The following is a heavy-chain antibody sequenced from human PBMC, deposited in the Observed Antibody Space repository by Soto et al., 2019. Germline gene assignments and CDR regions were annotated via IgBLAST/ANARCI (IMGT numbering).Heavy chain of an antibody. CDR3: ARRKAAGTRTPRYGMDV. J-gene: IGHJ6*02. CDR2: MNPNSGNT. CDR1: GYTFTSYD. V-gene: IGHV1-8*01. Sequence: QVQLVQSGAEVKKPGASVKVSCKASGYTFTSYDINWVRQATGQGLEWMGWMNPNSGNTGYAQKFQGRVTMTRNTSISTAYMELSSLRSEDTAVYYCARRKAAGTRTPRYGMDVWGQGTTVTVSS. D-gene: IGHD2-15*01.